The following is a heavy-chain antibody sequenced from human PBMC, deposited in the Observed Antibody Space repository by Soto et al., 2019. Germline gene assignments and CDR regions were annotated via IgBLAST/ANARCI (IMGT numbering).Heavy chain of an antibody. J-gene: IGHJ5*02. V-gene: IGHV4-30-4*01. Sequence: PSETLSLTCTVSGDSISSNNNYWSWIRQPPGEGLEWIGFISYSGTTSYSPSLKSRVAMSLDTSKNQFSLSLSSVTAADTAVYYGARGRGYSLGLDPWGKETLFTVPS. CDR2: ISYSGTT. CDR1: GDSISSNNNY. D-gene: IGHD5-18*01. CDR3: ARGRGYSLGLDP.